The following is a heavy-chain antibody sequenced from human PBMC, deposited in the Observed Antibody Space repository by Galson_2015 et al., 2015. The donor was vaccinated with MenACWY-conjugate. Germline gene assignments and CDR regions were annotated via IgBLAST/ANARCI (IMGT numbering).Heavy chain of an antibody. CDR2: ISGSGGST. Sequence: SLRLSCAASGFTFSSYAMSWVRQAPGKGLEWVSAISGSGGSTYYADSVKGRFTISRDNSKNTLYLQMNSLRAEDTAVYCCAKDLSVFVDIVAPYDYWGQGTLVTVSS. CDR1: GFTFSSYA. J-gene: IGHJ4*02. CDR3: AKDLSVFVDIVAPYDY. V-gene: IGHV3-23*01. D-gene: IGHD5-12*01.